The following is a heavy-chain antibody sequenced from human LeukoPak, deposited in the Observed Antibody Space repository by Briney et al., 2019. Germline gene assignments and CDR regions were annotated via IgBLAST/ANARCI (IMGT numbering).Heavy chain of an antibody. Sequence: PGGSLRLSCAASGFTFSNYWMGWVRQAPGKGLEYVANIKSDGSETYYVDSVKGRFTISRDNARNSLYLQVNSLRAEDTAVYYGARDVWGRLDYCGQGTLVPVSS. CDR2: IKSDGSET. D-gene: IGHD2-8*01. CDR3: ARDVWGRLDY. V-gene: IGHV3-7*01. CDR1: GFTFSNYW. J-gene: IGHJ4*02.